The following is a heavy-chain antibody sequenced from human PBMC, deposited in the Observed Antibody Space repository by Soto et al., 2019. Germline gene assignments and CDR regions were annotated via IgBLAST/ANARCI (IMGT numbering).Heavy chain of an antibody. CDR3: ARQGDIVALLTPDYYYYGMDV. V-gene: IGHV4-39*01. J-gene: IGHJ6*02. CDR2: IYYSGST. CDR1: GGSISSSSYY. Sequence: QLQLQESGPGLVKPSETLSLTCTVSGGSISSSSYYWGWIRQPPGKGLEWIGSIYYSGSTYYNPSLKSRVTISVDTSKNQFSLKLSSVTAADTAVYYCARQGDIVALLTPDYYYYGMDVWGQGTTVTVSS. D-gene: IGHD5-12*01.